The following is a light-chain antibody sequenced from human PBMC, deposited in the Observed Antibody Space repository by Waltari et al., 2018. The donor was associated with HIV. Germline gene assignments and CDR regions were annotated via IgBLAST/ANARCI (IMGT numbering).Light chain of an antibody. CDR3: SSFSSTQTRKL. Sequence: QSVLTQPPSASGTPGQTVTISCSGSRSNIGSSTVNWYQQFPATAPKLLIYSNDQRPSGVPARFSGSKSGNTASLTISGLQDEDEADYYCSSFSSTQTRKLFGTGTKVTVL. CDR1: RSNIGSST. V-gene: IGLV1-44*01. J-gene: IGLJ1*01. CDR2: SND.